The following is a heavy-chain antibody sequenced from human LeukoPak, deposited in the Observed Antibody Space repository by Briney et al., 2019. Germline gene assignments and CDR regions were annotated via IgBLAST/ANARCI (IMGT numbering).Heavy chain of an antibody. Sequence: GRSLRLSCAASGFTFSSYGMHWVRQAPGKGLEWVAVISYDGSNKYYADSVKGRFTISRDNSKNTLYLQMNSLRAEDTAVYFFAKKASWRSGLVYYWGQGTLVTVSS. CDR3: AKKASWRSGLVYY. D-gene: IGHD3-3*01. CDR2: ISYDGSNK. V-gene: IGHV3-30*18. CDR1: GFTFSSYG. J-gene: IGHJ4*02.